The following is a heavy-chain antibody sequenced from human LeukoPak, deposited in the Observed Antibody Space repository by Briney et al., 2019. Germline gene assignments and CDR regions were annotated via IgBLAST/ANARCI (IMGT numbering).Heavy chain of an antibody. D-gene: IGHD3-22*01. CDR1: GFTFSRYD. J-gene: IGHJ4*02. V-gene: IGHV3-13*01. CDR2: IGTTGDT. CDR3: ARDRAYYYDSSGYYYFDH. Sequence: GGSLRLSCAASGFTFSRYDMHWVRQVTGKYLEWVSAIGTTGDTYYPGSVKGRFTISRDNAKNSLYLQMNSLRDEDTAVYYCARDRAYYYDSSGYYYFDHWGQGTLVTVSS.